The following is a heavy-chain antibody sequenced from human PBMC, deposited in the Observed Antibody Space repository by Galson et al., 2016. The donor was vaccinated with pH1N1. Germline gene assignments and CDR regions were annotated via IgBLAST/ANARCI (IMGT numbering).Heavy chain of an antibody. Sequence: SCKASEYTFIGYYIHWMRQAPGHGLAWMGRINPNNGDTHYAQNFQGRVTMTRDTSISTAYMELNSLRSDDTAVCYCARVNTYDSSGYYPFDYWGQGTQVTVSS. J-gene: IGHJ4*02. CDR1: EYTFIGYY. CDR2: INPNNGDT. D-gene: IGHD3-22*01. CDR3: ARVNTYDSSGYYPFDY. V-gene: IGHV1-2*06.